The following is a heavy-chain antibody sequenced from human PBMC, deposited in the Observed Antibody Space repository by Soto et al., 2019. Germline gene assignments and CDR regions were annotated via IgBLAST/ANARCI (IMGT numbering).Heavy chain of an antibody. J-gene: IGHJ6*02. Sequence: ASVKVSCKASGDTFTSYDINWVRQATGQGLEWMGWMNPNSGNTGYAQKFQGRVTMTRNTSISTAYMELSSLRSEDTAVYCCARVGDCSGGSCYPIRYYYYGMDVWGQGTTVTVSS. CDR2: MNPNSGNT. V-gene: IGHV1-8*01. CDR1: GDTFTSYD. D-gene: IGHD2-15*01. CDR3: ARVGDCSGGSCYPIRYYYYGMDV.